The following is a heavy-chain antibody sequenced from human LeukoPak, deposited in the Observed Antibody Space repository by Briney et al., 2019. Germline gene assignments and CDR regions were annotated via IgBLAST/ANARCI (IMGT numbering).Heavy chain of an antibody. Sequence: SETLSLTCTVSGGSISSGSYYWSWLRQPAGKGLEWIGRIYTSGSTNYNPSLKSRVTISVDTSKNQFSLKLSSGTAADTAVYYCARSGVVITNWFDPWGQGTLVTVSS. D-gene: IGHD3-3*01. CDR2: IYTSGST. CDR3: ARSGVVITNWFDP. CDR1: GGSISSGSYY. V-gene: IGHV4-61*02. J-gene: IGHJ5*02.